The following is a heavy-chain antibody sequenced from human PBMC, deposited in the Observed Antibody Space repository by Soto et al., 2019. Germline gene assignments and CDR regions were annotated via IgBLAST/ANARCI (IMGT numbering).Heavy chain of an antibody. CDR1: GFTFTSYT. V-gene: IGHV3-21*02. D-gene: IGHD6-13*01. J-gene: IGHJ4*02. CDR3: ARARVYATGSLDF. Sequence: EVQLVESGGGLVKPGGPLRLSCAASGFTFTSYTMNWVRQAPGKGLEWVSSISSSSDYIYYADSMKGRVTISRDNAKNSLFLDMNSLTGEDTAVYYCARARVYATGSLDFWGQGTLVTVSS. CDR2: ISSSSDYI.